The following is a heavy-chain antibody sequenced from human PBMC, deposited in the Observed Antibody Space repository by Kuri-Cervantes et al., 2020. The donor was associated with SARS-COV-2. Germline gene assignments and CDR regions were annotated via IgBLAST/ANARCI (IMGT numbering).Heavy chain of an antibody. Sequence: GESLKISCAASGFTFSSYWMSWVRQAPGKGLEWVANIKQDGSEKYYVDSVKGRLTISRDNAKNSLYLQMNSLRAEDTAVYYCARDLGVAPDFWGQGTQVTVSS. CDR3: ARDLGVAPDF. V-gene: IGHV3-7*03. D-gene: IGHD3-16*01. CDR2: IKQDGSEK. J-gene: IGHJ4*02. CDR1: GFTFSSYW.